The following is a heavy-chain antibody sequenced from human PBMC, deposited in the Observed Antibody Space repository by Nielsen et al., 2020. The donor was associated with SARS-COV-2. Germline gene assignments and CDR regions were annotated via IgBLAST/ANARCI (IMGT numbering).Heavy chain of an antibody. V-gene: IGHV3-33*01. J-gene: IGHJ5*02. CDR3: ARGGLRLGESFMA. Sequence: GESLKISCAASGFSFSRYAMHWVRQAPGKGLEWVASLWYDGSNEYYGESLKGRVTISRDTPNNMLYLQMKSLRDEDTAVYYCARGGLRLGESFMAWGQGTLVSVSA. CDR2: LWYDGSNE. CDR1: GFSFSRYA. D-gene: IGHD3-16*01.